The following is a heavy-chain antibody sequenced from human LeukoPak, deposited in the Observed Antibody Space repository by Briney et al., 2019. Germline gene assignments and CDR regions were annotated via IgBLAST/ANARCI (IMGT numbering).Heavy chain of an antibody. D-gene: IGHD3-22*01. Sequence: PSETLSLTCTVSGGSISSYYWSWIRQPPGKGLEWIGYIYYSGSTNYNPSLKSRVTISVDTSKNQFSLKLSSVTAADTAVYYCARQSIYYDSSGYYDWGQGTLVTVSS. CDR1: GGSISSYY. CDR2: IYYSGST. J-gene: IGHJ4*02. CDR3: ARQSIYYDSSGYYD. V-gene: IGHV4-59*08.